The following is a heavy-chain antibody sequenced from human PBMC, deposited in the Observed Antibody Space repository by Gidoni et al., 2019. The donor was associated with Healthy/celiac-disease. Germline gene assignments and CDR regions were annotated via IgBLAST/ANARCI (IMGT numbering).Heavy chain of an antibody. V-gene: IGHV4-61*01. CDR1: GGSVSSGSYY. J-gene: IGHJ4*02. CDR3: ARGESGLRYFDWLIDY. CDR2: IYYSEST. Sequence: QVQLQESGPGLVKPSETLSLTCTVSGGSVSSGSYYWSWIRQPPGKGLEWSGYIYYSESTNSNPSLKSRVTISVDTSKNQFSLKLSSVTAADTAVYYCARGESGLRYFDWLIDYWGQGTLVTVSS. D-gene: IGHD3-9*01.